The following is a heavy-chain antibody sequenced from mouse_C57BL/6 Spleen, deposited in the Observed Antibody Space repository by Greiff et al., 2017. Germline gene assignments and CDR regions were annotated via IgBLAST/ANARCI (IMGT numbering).Heavy chain of an antibody. CDR1: GYTFTSYW. D-gene: IGHD1-1*01. V-gene: IGHV1-59*01. CDR2: IDPSDSCT. J-gene: IGHJ4*01. Sequence: QVQLQQPGAELVRPGTSVKLSCKASGYTFTSYWMHWVKQRPGQGLEWIGVIDPSDSCTNYNQKFKGKATLTVDTSSSTASMQLSSLPSEDSAVHAWARTDGWGYYAMVYWGQGTLGTVSS. CDR3: ARTDGWGYYAMVY.